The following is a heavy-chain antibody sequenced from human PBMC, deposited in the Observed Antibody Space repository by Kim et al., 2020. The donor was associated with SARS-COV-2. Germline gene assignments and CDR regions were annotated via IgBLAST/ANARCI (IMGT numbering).Heavy chain of an antibody. J-gene: IGHJ4*02. CDR3: ARDRAVAEYYFDY. Sequence: YSRKFQGRVTITRDTSASTAYMELSSLRSEDTAVYYCARDRAVAEYYFDYWGQGTLVTVSS. D-gene: IGHD6-19*01. V-gene: IGHV1-3*01.